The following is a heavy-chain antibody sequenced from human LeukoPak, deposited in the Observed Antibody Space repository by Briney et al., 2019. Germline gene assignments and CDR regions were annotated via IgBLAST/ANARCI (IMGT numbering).Heavy chain of an antibody. J-gene: IGHJ4*02. CDR2: INPNSGGT. V-gene: IGHV1-2*02. D-gene: IGHD3-3*01. CDR3: ARVPVYDFWSGYPAPPDY. Sequence: ASVKVSCKASGYTFTGYYMHWVRQAPGQGPEWMGWINPNSGGTNYAQKFQGRVTMTRDTSISTAYMELSRLRSDDTAVYYCARVPVYDFWSGYPAPPDYWGQGTLVTVSS. CDR1: GYTFTGYY.